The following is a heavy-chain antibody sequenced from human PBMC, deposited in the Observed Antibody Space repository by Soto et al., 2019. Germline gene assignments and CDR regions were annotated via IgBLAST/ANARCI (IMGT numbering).Heavy chain of an antibody. V-gene: IGHV6-1*01. J-gene: IGHJ4*02. D-gene: IGHD2-21*02. CDR2: TYYRSKWYN. CDR3: ARGSDYSFDY. Sequence: SQTLSLTCAISGDSVSSNSAAWNWIRQSPARGLEWLGRTYYRSKWYNDYVVSMKSRLTINPDTSKNQFSLQLNSVTPEDTAVYYCARGSDYSFDYWGQGSLVTVSS. CDR1: GDSVSSNSAA.